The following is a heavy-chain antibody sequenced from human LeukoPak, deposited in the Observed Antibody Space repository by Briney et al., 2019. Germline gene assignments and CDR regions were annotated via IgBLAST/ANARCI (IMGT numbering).Heavy chain of an antibody. V-gene: IGHV3-53*01. D-gene: IGHD6-25*01. J-gene: IGHJ4*02. CDR2: IYSGGST. CDR1: GVTFSNYA. CDR3: ARRLDY. Sequence: GGSLRLSCAVSGVTFSNYAMSWVRQAPGKGLEWVSVIYSGGSTYYADSVKGRFTISRDNSKNTLYLQMNSLRAEDTAVYYCARRLDYWGQGTLVTVSS.